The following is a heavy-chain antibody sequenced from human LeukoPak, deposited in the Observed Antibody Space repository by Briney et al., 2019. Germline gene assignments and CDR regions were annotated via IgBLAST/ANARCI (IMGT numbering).Heavy chain of an antibody. CDR1: GGSISSGGYY. V-gene: IGHV4-31*03. CDR3: AVGRLGELSSPNFDY. J-gene: IGHJ4*02. CDR2: IYYSGST. D-gene: IGHD3-16*02. Sequence: SETLSLTCTVSGGSISSGGYYWSWIRQHPGKGLEWIGYIYYSGSTYYNPSLESRVTISVDTSKNQFSLKLSSVTAADTAVYYCAVGRLGELSSPNFDYWGQGTLVTVSS.